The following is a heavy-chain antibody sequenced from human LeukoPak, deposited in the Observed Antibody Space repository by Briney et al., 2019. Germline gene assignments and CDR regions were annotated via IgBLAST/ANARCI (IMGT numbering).Heavy chain of an antibody. CDR2: MNPNSGNT. CDR3: ARGHTSSSWHNPYYYYYYMDV. V-gene: IGHV1-8*01. Sequence: ASVKVSCKASGYTFTSYDINWVRQATGQGLEWMGWMNPNSGNTGYAQKFQGRVTMTRNTSISTAYMELSSLRSEDTAVYYCARGHTSSSWHNPYYYYYYMDVWGKGTTVIVSS. CDR1: GYTFTSYD. J-gene: IGHJ6*03. D-gene: IGHD6-13*01.